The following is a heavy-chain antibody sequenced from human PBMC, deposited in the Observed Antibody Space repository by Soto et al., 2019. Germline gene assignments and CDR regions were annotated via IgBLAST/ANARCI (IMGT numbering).Heavy chain of an antibody. CDR3: AAVRRYRSGRHLDY. CDR2: FDPEDGET. CDR1: GHTLIELS. V-gene: IGHV1-24*01. J-gene: IGHJ4*02. Sequence: QVQLVQSGAEVKMPGASVKVSCKVSGHTLIELSMHWVRLAPGKGLEWMGGFDPEDGETIYAQKFQGRVTLTEDTPTDTAYMELSSLRPEDTAVYFCAAVRRYRSGRHLDYWGQGTLVTVSS. D-gene: IGHD2-15*01.